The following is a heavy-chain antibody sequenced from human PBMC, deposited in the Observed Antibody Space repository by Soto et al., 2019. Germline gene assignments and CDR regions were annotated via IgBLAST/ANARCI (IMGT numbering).Heavy chain of an antibody. CDR2: IYYSGTT. CDR3: AGLAYKFDESSGYCNWCNP. J-gene: IGHJ5*02. CDR1: GGSISSFY. V-gene: IGHV4-59*01. D-gene: IGHD3-22*01. Sequence: PSETLSLTCTVSGGSISSFYWNWIRQSPGKGLEWIGYIYYSGTTNYNPSLKSRGTISIDTSKNQYSLKLSSVTAADTAVYYCAGLAYKFDESSGYCNWCNPRHKVT.